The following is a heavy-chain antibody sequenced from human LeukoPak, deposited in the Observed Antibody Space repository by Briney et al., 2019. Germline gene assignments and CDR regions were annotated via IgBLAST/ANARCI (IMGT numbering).Heavy chain of an antibody. CDR2: IYYSGST. D-gene: IGHD3-22*01. CDR3: ARAHYYDSSGYYPTPYDY. CDR1: GGSISSYY. J-gene: IGHJ4*02. V-gene: IGHV4-59*12. Sequence: SETLSLTCTASGGSISSYYWSWIRQPRGRGLEWIGYIYYSGSTNYNPSLKSRVTISVDTSKNQFSLKLSSVTAADTAVYYCARAHYYDSSGYYPTPYDYWGQGTLVTVSS.